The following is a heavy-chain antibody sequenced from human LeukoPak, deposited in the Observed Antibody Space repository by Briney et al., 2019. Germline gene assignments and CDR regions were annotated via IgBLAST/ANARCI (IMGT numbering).Heavy chain of an antibody. CDR3: ARAPVAVPIDY. V-gene: IGHV4-34*01. CDR2: INQSGST. D-gene: IGHD6-19*01. CDR1: GESFTGYY. Sequence: SETLSLTCAVYGESFTGYYWTWIRQPPGKELEWIGEINQSGSTNYNPSFESRVTLSVDTSKNQFSLKLASVTAADTAVYYCARAPVAVPIDYWGQGTLVTVSS. J-gene: IGHJ4*02.